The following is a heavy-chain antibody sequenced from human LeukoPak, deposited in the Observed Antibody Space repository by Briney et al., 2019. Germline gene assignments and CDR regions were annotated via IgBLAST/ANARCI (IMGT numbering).Heavy chain of an antibody. CDR1: GFTFSSYS. CDR3: ARASPYDAFDI. CDR2: ISSSSSYK. V-gene: IGHV3-21*01. Sequence: PGGSLRLSCAASGFTFSSYSMNWVRQAPGKGLEWVSSISSSSSYKHYADSVKGRFTISRDNAKNSLYLQMNSLRAEDTAVYYCARASPYDAFDIWGQGTVVTVSS. J-gene: IGHJ3*02.